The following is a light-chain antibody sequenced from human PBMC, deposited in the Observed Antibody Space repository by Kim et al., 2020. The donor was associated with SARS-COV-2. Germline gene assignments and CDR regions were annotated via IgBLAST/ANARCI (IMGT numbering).Light chain of an antibody. CDR3: QQFDSSPSS. J-gene: IGKJ2*03. Sequence: SASVGDRVTITCRASQTIGNWLAWYQHKSGKAPKLLIYKASSLESWVPSRFSGSGSGTEFTLTISSLQPDDFATYYCQQFDSSPSSFGQGTKLEI. CDR1: QTIGNW. V-gene: IGKV1-5*03. CDR2: KAS.